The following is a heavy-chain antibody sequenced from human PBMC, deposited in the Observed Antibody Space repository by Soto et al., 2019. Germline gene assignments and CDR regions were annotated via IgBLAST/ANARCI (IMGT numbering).Heavy chain of an antibody. J-gene: IGHJ4*02. CDR2: IIGSGGST. Sequence: GGSLRLSCAASGFTFSSYAMSWVRQAPGKGLEWVSAIIGSGGSTYYADSVKGRFNISRGNSKNTLYLQMNSLRDEETAVYYCAKVLLHYTAMAHYWGQGTLVTVSS. D-gene: IGHD5-18*01. CDR3: AKVLLHYTAMAHY. CDR1: GFTFSSYA. V-gene: IGHV3-23*01.